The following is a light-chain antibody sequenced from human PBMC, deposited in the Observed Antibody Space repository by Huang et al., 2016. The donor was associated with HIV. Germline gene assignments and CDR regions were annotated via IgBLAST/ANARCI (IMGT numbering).Light chain of an antibody. V-gene: IGKV3D-15*01. CDR1: QHLGSN. CDR2: DAS. CDR3: QQYNKWPRT. J-gene: IGKJ1*01. Sequence: DILMTQSPVTLSVPPGERATLSCRASQHLGSNLAWYQQKPGHPPRLLIYDASTRATGAPVRFSGSGSKTDFNLTIDSLQSEDSALYFCQQYNKWPRTFGQGTKLEIK.